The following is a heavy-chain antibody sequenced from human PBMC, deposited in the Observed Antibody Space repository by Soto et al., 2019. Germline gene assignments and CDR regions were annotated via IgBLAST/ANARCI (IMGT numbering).Heavy chain of an antibody. V-gene: IGHV3-23*01. D-gene: IGHD3-10*01. J-gene: IGHJ4*02. CDR1: GFTFSSYA. CDR3: GRSWEDGITMLRGIIVY. Sequence: EVQLLESGGGLVQPGGSLRLSCAVSGFTFSSYAMSWVRQAPGKGLEWVSAISGGGGSTYYADSVKGRFTISRDNSKNSXSLQMNSLRADDTAVYYCGRSWEDGITMLRGIIVYWGQGTLVTVSS. CDR2: ISGGGGST.